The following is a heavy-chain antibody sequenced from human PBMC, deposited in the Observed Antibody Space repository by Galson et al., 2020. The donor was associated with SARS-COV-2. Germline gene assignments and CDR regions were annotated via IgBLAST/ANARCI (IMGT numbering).Heavy chain of an antibody. Sequence: SETLSLTCTVSGASVTGTTYYWNWIRQPAGNGLEWIGHIYSSGSANYNPSLKSRATISVDTSKSLFSLKLSSVTAADTAVYYCAGYDFWTASYSWGQGTLVTVSS. J-gene: IGHJ4*02. CDR3: AGYDFWTASYS. V-gene: IGHV4-61*09. D-gene: IGHD3-3*01. CDR1: GASVTGTTYY. CDR2: IYSSGSA.